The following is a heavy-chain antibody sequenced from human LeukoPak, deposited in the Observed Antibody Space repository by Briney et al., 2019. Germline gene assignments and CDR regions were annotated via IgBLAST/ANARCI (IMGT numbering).Heavy chain of an antibody. CDR2: INHSGST. J-gene: IGHJ4*02. CDR3: ARAVVVIAPPDY. Sequence: PSETLSLTCAVYGGSFSGYYWSWIRQPPGKGLEWIGEINHSGSTNYNPSLKSRVTISVDTSKNQFSLKLSSVTAADTAVYYCARAVVVIAPPDYWGQGTLVTVPS. CDR1: GGSFSGYY. D-gene: IGHD2-21*01. V-gene: IGHV4-34*01.